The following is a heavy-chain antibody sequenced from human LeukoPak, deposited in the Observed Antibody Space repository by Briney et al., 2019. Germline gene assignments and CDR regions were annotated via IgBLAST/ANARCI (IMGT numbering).Heavy chain of an antibody. CDR1: GGTFSSYA. J-gene: IGHJ6*04. D-gene: IGHD6-13*01. V-gene: IGHV1-69*05. CDR3: ASALPQTRLGIAAAGPHRDYSASLVV. Sequence: GASAKVSCKASGGTFSSYAISWVRQAPGQGLEWMGRIIPIFGIANYAQKFQGRVTITTDESTSTAYMELSSLRSEDTAVYYCASALPQTRLGIAAAGPHRDYSASLVVWGKGTTVTVSS. CDR2: IIPIFGIA.